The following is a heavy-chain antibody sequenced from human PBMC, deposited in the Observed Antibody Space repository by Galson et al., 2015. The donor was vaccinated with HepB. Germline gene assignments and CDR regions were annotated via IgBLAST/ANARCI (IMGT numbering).Heavy chain of an antibody. CDR2: ISVYNGNT. D-gene: IGHD6-19*01. Sequence: SVKVSCKASGYTFSNFGINWVRQAPEQGLEWMGWISVYNGNTKYAQNFQGRVTMTTDTSTSTAYMELRSLRSDDTAVYYCGRDQTVVVAGNVNYWGQGTLVTVSS. V-gene: IGHV1-18*01. J-gene: IGHJ4*02. CDR1: GYTFSNFG. CDR3: GRDQTVVVAGNVNY.